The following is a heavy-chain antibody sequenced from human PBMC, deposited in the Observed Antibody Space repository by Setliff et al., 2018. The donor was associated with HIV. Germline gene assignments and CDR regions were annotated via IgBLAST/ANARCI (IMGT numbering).Heavy chain of an antibody. V-gene: IGHV4-30-4*08. J-gene: IGHJ6*03. CDR2: IYYRGST. Sequence: PSETLSLTCTVSGASIRRGNYYWTWIRQRPGKGLEWIAFIYYRGSTYYSPSLKSRLMISVDTSKNQFSLNMTSVTVADAAVYFCARVVYTYYYMDVWGKGTTVTVSS. CDR1: GASIRRGNYY. CDR3: ARVVYTYYYMDV. D-gene: IGHD4-4*01.